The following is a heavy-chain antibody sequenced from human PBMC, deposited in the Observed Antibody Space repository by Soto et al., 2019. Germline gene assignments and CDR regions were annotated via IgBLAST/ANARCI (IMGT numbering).Heavy chain of an antibody. D-gene: IGHD3-3*01. J-gene: IGHJ6*02. CDR2: IWYDGSDE. Sequence: QVQLVESGGGVVQPGRSLRLSCAASGFSFSSYGMHWVRQAPGKGLEWVSLIWYDGSDEYYADSVKGRFTISRDNSKNTLHRQMDSLRADDTAVYYCARGVGHYYCGMDVWGQGATVTVSS. CDR1: GFSFSSYG. V-gene: IGHV3-33*01. CDR3: ARGVGHYYCGMDV.